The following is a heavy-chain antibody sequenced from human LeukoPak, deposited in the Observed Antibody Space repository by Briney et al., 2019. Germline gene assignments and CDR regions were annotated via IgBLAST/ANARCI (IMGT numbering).Heavy chain of an antibody. Sequence: ASVKVSCKASGYTFTSYAMNWVRQAPGQGLEWMGWVNTNTGNPTYAQGFTGRFVFSLDTSVSTAYLQISSLKPEDTAVYYCARAGYCSAAGCRLWAYWGQGTLVTVSS. CDR1: GYTFTSYA. CDR3: ARAGYCSAAGCRLWAY. V-gene: IGHV7-4-1*02. CDR2: VNTNTGNP. J-gene: IGHJ4*02. D-gene: IGHD2-15*01.